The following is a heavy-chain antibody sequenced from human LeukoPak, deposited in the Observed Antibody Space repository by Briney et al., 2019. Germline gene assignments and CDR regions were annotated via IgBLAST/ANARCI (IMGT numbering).Heavy chain of an antibody. CDR1: GFTFSNAW. CDR3: ARDITLQD. J-gene: IGHJ1*01. D-gene: IGHD1-14*01. Sequence: GGSLRLSCAASGFTFSNAWMSWVRQAPGKGLEWVANIKQDGSEKYYVDSVKGRFTISRDNAKNSLYLQMNSLRAEDTAVYYCARDITLQDWGQGTLVTVSS. CDR2: IKQDGSEK. V-gene: IGHV3-7*01.